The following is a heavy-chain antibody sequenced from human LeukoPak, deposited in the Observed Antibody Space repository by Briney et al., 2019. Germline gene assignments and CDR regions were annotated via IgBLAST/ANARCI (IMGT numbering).Heavy chain of an antibody. CDR2: MNPNTGNT. CDR3: ARKFSLNNGWGYNWFDL. D-gene: IGHD6-19*01. Sequence: ASVKVSCKASGYTFTTYDINWVRQATGQGLEWMGWMNPNTGNTGYAQKFLGRVTITRNTSISTASMELSSLRSEDTAVYYCARKFSLNNGWGYNWFDLWGQGSLVTVSS. J-gene: IGHJ5*02. CDR1: GYTFTTYD. V-gene: IGHV1-8*03.